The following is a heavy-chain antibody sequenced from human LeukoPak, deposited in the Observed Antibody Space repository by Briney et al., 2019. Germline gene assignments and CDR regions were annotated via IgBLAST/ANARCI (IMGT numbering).Heavy chain of an antibody. J-gene: IGHJ3*02. V-gene: IGHV4-30-4*08. D-gene: IGHD7-27*01. CDR3: AGKLGEDALDI. CDR1: RGSINSGDYY. Sequence: SETLSLTCITSRGSINSGDYYWSWIRQPPGKGLEWIGYIYYNGDTFYNPSLKSRVFISVDTSRNRFSLKMSSVTAADTAVYFCAGKLGEDALDIWGQGTMVTVSS. CDR2: IYYNGDT.